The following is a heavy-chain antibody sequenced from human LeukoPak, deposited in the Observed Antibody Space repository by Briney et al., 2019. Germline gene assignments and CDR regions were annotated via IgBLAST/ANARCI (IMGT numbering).Heavy chain of an antibody. CDR2: ISYDGSNK. J-gene: IGHJ5*02. V-gene: IGHV3-30-3*01. Sequence: GGSLRLSCAASGFTFSSYAMSWVRQAPGKGLEWVAVISYDGSNKYYADSVKGRFTISRDNSKNTLYLQMNSLRAEDTAVYYCARDGVLPYYDFWSGYLNWFDPWGQGTLVTVSS. D-gene: IGHD3-3*01. CDR1: GFTFSSYA. CDR3: ARDGVLPYYDFWSGYLNWFDP.